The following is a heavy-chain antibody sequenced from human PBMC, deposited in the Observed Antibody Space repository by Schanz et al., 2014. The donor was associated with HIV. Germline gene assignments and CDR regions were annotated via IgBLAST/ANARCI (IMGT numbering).Heavy chain of an antibody. CDR2: IWFDGRNK. CDR3: AKDRNYYDSKYIGKGNYYYYYGMDV. D-gene: IGHD3-22*01. CDR1: GFAFHDYG. J-gene: IGHJ6*02. V-gene: IGHV3-30*02. Sequence: QVHLVESGGGVVQPGGSLRLSCAASGFAFHDYGMHWVRQAPGKGLEWVAVIWFDGRNKYYGDSGKGRFTISRDNSKNTLNLRVNSLRAEDTAVYYCAKDRNYYDSKYIGKGNYYYYYGMDVWGQGTTVTVSS.